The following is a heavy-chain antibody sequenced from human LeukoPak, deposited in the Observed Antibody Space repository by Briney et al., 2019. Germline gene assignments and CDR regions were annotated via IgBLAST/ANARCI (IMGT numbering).Heavy chain of an antibody. CDR1: GRSFSGYY. V-gene: IGHV4-34*01. J-gene: IGHJ4*02. CDR3: ARGWSSSWPVDY. CDR2: INHSGST. D-gene: IGHD6-13*01. Sequence: SETLSLTCAVYGRSFSGYYWSWIRQPPGKGLEWIGEINHSGSTNYNPSLKSRVTISVDTSKNQFSLKLSSVTAADTAVYYCARGWSSSWPVDYWGQGTLVTVSS.